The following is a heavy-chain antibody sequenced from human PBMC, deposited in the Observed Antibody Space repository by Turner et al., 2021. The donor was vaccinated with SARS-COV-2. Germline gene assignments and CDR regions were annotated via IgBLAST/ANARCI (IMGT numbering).Heavy chain of an antibody. J-gene: IGHJ4*02. Sequence: QVQLVESGGGVVQPGRSLRLSCAASGFTFSSYGRHWFRQAPGKGLEWVAVISYDGSNKYYADSVKGRFTISRDNSKNTLYLQMNSLRAEDTAVYYCATRIVVVVTATNAFDYWGQGTLVTVSS. CDR2: ISYDGSNK. V-gene: IGHV3-30*03. D-gene: IGHD2-15*01. CDR1: GFTFSSYG. CDR3: ATRIVVVVTATNAFDY.